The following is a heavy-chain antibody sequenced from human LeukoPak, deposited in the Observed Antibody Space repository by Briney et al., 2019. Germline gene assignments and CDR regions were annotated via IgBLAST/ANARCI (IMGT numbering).Heavy chain of an antibody. Sequence: GGSLRLSCAASGFTFSSYWMHWVRQAPGKGLVWVSRINSDGSSTSYADSVKGRFSISRDNAKNTLYLQMNSLRAEDTAVYYCARDWPFTMTPLDYWGQGTLVTVSS. D-gene: IGHD3-22*01. CDR2: INSDGSST. CDR1: GFTFSSYW. V-gene: IGHV3-74*01. J-gene: IGHJ4*02. CDR3: ARDWPFTMTPLDY.